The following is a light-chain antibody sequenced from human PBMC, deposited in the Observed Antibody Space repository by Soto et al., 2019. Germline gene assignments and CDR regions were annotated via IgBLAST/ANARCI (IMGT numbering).Light chain of an antibody. Sequence: EIVLKQSPGTLSLSPGEGATLSCRASQSAGSNSLAWYQQKPGQAPRLLIYAASIRATGIPDRFSGSGSGTDFTLTISRLEPEDFAVYYCQLYGTSPGFTFGPGTKVDIK. CDR2: AAS. CDR3: QLYGTSPGFT. CDR1: QSAGSNS. J-gene: IGKJ3*01. V-gene: IGKV3-20*01.